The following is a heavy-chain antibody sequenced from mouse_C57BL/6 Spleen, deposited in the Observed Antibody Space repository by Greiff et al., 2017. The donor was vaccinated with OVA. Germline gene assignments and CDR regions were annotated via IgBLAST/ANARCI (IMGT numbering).Heavy chain of an antibody. J-gene: IGHJ2*01. Sequence: VQLQQPGAELVMPGASVKLSCKASGYTFTSYWMHWVKQRPGQGLEWIGEIDPSASYTNYNQKFKGKSTLTVDKSSSTAYMQLSSLTSEDSAVYYCARGSPFDYWGQGTTLTVSS. V-gene: IGHV1-69*01. D-gene: IGHD1-1*02. CDR1: GYTFTSYW. CDR3: ARGSPFDY. CDR2: IDPSASYT.